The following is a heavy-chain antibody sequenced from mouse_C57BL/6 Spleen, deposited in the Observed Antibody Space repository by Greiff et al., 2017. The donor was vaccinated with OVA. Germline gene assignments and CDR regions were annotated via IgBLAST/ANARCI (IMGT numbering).Heavy chain of an antibody. CDR1: GYTVTSYW. Sequence: VQLQQPGAELVRPGSSVKLSCKASGYTVTSYWMDWVKQRPGQGLEWIGNIYPSDSETHYNQKFKDKATLTVDKSSSTAYMQLSSLTSEDSAVYYCARSPYYYGSSRYFDYWGQGTTLTVSS. CDR3: ARSPYYYGSSRYFDY. J-gene: IGHJ2*01. V-gene: IGHV1-61*01. CDR2: IYPSDSET. D-gene: IGHD1-1*01.